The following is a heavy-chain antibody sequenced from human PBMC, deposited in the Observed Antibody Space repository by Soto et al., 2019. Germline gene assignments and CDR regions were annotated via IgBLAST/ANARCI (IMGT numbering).Heavy chain of an antibody. CDR1: GFTFSSYS. J-gene: IGHJ4*02. Sequence: PGGSLRLSCAASGFTFSSYSMNWVRQAPGKGLEWVSSISSSSSYIYYADSVKGRFTISRDNAKNSLYLQMNSLRAEDTAVYYCAGVDDYGDLDFDYWGQGTLVTVSS. D-gene: IGHD4-17*01. V-gene: IGHV3-21*01. CDR2: ISSSSSYI. CDR3: AGVDDYGDLDFDY.